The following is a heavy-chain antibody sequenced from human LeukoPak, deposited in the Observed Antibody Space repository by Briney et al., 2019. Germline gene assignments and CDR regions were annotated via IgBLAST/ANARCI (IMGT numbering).Heavy chain of an antibody. CDR2: IRYDGSNK. Sequence: GGSLRLSCAASGFTFSSYGMHWVRQAPGKGPEWVAFIRYDGSNKYYADSVKGRFTISRDSSKNTLFLEMNSLRVEDTAVYYCAKRHTTGWYLFDYWGQGTLVTVSS. J-gene: IGHJ4*02. V-gene: IGHV3-30*02. CDR1: GFTFSSYG. CDR3: AKRHTTGWYLFDY. D-gene: IGHD6-19*01.